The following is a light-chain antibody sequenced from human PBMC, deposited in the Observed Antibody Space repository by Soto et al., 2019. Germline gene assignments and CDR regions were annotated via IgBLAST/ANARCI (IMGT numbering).Light chain of an antibody. CDR3: ETWDTNVVV. V-gene: IGLV4-60*02. CDR2: LEGSGSY. J-gene: IGLJ2*01. Sequence: QSVLTQSSSASASLGSSVKLTCTLSSGHSTNIIAWHQQQPGKAPRYLMKLEGSGSYNKGSGIPDRFSGSSSGADRYLTISNLQFEDEADYYCETWDTNVVVFGGGTQLTVL. CDR1: SGHSTNI.